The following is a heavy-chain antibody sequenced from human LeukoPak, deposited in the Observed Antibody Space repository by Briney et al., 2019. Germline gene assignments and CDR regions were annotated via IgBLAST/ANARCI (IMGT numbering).Heavy chain of an antibody. CDR2: ISGSGGST. D-gene: IGHD6-6*01. CDR3: AKGSVAGRQRAPPKEWFDP. CDR1: GFTFSSYG. J-gene: IGHJ5*02. Sequence: GGSLRLSCAASGFTFSSYGMSWVRQAPGKGLEWVPAISGSGGSTYYADSVKGRFTISRDNSKNTLYLQMNSLRAEDTAVYYCAKGSVAGRQRAPPKEWFDPWGQGTLVTVSS. V-gene: IGHV3-23*01.